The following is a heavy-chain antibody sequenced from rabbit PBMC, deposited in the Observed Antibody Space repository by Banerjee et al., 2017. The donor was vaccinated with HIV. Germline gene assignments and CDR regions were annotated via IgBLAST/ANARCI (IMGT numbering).Heavy chain of an antibody. V-gene: IGHV1S45*01. Sequence: QEQLEESGGDLVKPEGSLTLTCTASGFSFSGRYWIYWVRQAPGKGLEWIACIDADSSVSTTYATWAKGRFTISRTSSTTVSLQMTSLTAADTATYFCARDLAGVIGWNFDLWGQGTLV. CDR2: IDADSSVST. D-gene: IGHD4-1*01. CDR3: ARDLAGVIGWNFDL. J-gene: IGHJ4*01. CDR1: GFSFSGRYW.